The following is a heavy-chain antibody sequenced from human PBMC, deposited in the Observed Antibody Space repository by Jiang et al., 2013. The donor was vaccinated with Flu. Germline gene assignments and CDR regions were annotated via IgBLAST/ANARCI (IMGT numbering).Heavy chain of an antibody. V-gene: IGHV3-23*01. J-gene: IGHJ4*02. Sequence: LSCAASGFTFSSYAMSWVRQAPGKGLEWVSAISGSGGSTYYADSVKGRFTISRDNSKNTLYLQMNSLRAEDTAVYYCAKDLPPYYYDSSGYFLDYWGQGTLVTVSS. D-gene: IGHD3-22*01. CDR1: GFTFSSYA. CDR3: AKDLPPYYYDSSGYFLDY. CDR2: ISGSGGST.